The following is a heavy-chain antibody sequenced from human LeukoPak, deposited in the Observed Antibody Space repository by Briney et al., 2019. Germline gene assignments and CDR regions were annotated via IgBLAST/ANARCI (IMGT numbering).Heavy chain of an antibody. V-gene: IGHV3-23*01. CDR2: ISRSGGST. Sequence: PGGSLRLSCAASGFTFSSYSMSWVRQAPGKGLEWVSAISRSGGSTYYADSVKGRFTISRDNSKNTLYLQMNSLRAEDTAVYYCAKDGPIGGYFQHWGQGTLVTVSS. D-gene: IGHD3-16*01. CDR1: GFTFSSYS. J-gene: IGHJ1*01. CDR3: AKDGPIGGYFQH.